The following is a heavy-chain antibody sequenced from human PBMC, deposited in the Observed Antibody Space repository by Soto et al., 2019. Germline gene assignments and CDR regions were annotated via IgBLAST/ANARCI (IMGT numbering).Heavy chain of an antibody. CDR2: SSAYNGNT. Sequence: QVQLVQSGAEVKKPGASVKVSCKASGYTFTSYGISWVRQAPGQGLEWMGWSSAYNGNTNYAQKLQGRVTMTTDTSTSTADMELRSLRSDDTAVYYCARDGVDTATGYYYGMDVWGQGTTVTVSS. D-gene: IGHD5-18*01. V-gene: IGHV1-18*01. J-gene: IGHJ6*02. CDR1: GYTFTSYG. CDR3: ARDGVDTATGYYYGMDV.